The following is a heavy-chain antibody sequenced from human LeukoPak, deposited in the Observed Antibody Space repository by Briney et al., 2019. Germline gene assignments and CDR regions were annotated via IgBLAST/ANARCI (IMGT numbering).Heavy chain of an antibody. D-gene: IGHD2-2*01. CDR3: ARDLYCSGTSCSFDY. V-gene: IGHV6-1*01. J-gene: IGHJ4*02. CDR2: TYYRSKWYN. Sequence: SQTLSLTFAISGDRVSSNSFAWNWIRQSPSRGLEWLGRTYYRSKWYNDYAVSVKGRITINPDTSNNQFSLQLNSVTLEDTAVYFCARDLYCSGTSCSFDYWGQGTLVTVS. CDR1: GDRVSSNSFA.